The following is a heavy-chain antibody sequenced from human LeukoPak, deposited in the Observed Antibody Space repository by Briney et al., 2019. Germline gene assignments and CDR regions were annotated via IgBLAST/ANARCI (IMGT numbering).Heavy chain of an antibody. V-gene: IGHV4-59*08. CDR1: GGSIGSYY. Sequence: SETLSLTCTVSGGSIGSYYWSWIRQPPGKGLEWIGYIYYSGSTNYNPSLKSRVTISVDTSKNQFSLKLSSVTAADTAVYYCARQGRYYYYGMDVWGQGTTVTVSS. J-gene: IGHJ6*02. CDR3: ARQGRYYYYGMDV. CDR2: IYYSGST.